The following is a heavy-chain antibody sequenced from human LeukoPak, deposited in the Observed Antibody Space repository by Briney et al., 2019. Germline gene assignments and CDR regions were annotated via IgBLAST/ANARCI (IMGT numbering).Heavy chain of an antibody. Sequence: GGSLRLSCAASGLTFSRYWMTWVRQAPGKGLEWVANIKQDGSEKYYVDSVKGRFTISRDNAKNSLYLQMNSLRAEDTAVYYCARDGGHSGYDLLDYWGQGTLVTVSS. CDR3: ARDGGHSGYDLLDY. V-gene: IGHV3-7*01. CDR2: IKQDGSEK. CDR1: GLTFSRYW. D-gene: IGHD5-12*01. J-gene: IGHJ4*02.